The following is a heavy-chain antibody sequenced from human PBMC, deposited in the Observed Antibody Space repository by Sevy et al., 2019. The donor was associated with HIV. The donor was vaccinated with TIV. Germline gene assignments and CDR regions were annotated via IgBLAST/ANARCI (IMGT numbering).Heavy chain of an antibody. CDR2: ISAYNGNT. J-gene: IGHJ6*02. V-gene: IGHV1-18*01. D-gene: IGHD6-13*01. Sequence: ASVKVSCKASGYTFTSYGISWVRQAPGQGLEWMGWISAYNGNTNYAQKLQGRVTMTTDTSTSTAYMELRSLRSDDTTVYYCAREFIARNIMDVWGQGTTVTVSS. CDR3: AREFIARNIMDV. CDR1: GYTFTSYG.